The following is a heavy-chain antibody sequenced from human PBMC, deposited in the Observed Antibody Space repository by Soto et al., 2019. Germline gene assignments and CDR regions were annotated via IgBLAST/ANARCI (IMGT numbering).Heavy chain of an antibody. J-gene: IGHJ5*02. V-gene: IGHV4-34*01. CDR2: INHSGST. CDR3: ARDFFDSSDYTTNWFDP. D-gene: IGHD3-22*01. Sequence: SETLSLTCAVYGGSFSGYYWSWIRQPPGKGLEWIGEINHSGSTNYNPSLKSRVTISVDTSKNQFSLKLTSVTAADAALYYCARDFFDSSDYTTNWFDPWGQGTLVT. CDR1: GGSFSGYY.